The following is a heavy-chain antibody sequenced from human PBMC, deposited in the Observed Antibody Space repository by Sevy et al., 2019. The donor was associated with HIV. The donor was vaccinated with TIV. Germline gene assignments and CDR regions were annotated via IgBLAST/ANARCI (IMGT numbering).Heavy chain of an antibody. D-gene: IGHD1-7*01. V-gene: IGHV3-30*02. CDR3: AKVPSSGWTYLLDY. CDR1: GFIFGDHG. J-gene: IGHJ4*02. CDR2: IRLDGSDR. Sequence: GGPLRLSCAASGFIFGDHGMHWVRQAPGKGLEWVAFIRLDGSDRYYADSVKGRFTISRDNSKNTLYLQMISLRAEDTAVYYCAKVPSSGWTYLLDYWGQGILVTVSS.